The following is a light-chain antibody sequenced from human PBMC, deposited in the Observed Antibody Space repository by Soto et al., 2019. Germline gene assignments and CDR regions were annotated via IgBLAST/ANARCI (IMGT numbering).Light chain of an antibody. CDR1: QSLTSSY. CDR2: GAS. CDR3: QQYDSSPPSYT. Sequence: EIVLTQSPGTLSLSPGERATLSCRASQSLTSSYLAGYQQKPGQAPRLLIYGASSRATGIPDRFSGSGSGTDFTLTMSRLEPEDFAVYYCQQYDSSPPSYTFGQGTKLELK. V-gene: IGKV3-20*01. J-gene: IGKJ2*01.